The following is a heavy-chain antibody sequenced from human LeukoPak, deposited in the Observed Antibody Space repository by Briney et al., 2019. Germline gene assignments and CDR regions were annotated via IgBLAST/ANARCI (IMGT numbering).Heavy chain of an antibody. CDR3: ARDGPALDP. CDR1: GGSISSGSYY. V-gene: IGHV4-61*02. Sequence: SETLSRTCTVSGGSISSGSYYWSWIRQPAGKGLEWIGRIYTSGSTNYNPSLKSRVTISVDTSKNQFSLKLSSVTAADTAVYYCARDGPALDPWGQGTLVTVSS. CDR2: IYTSGST. J-gene: IGHJ5*02.